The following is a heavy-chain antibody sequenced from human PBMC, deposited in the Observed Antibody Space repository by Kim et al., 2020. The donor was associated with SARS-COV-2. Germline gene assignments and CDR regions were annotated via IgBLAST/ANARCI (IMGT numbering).Heavy chain of an antibody. CDR3: ASCSSTSCYKDVFTKHHYGMDV. Sequence: SVKVSCKASGGTFSSYAISWVRQAPGQGLEWMGGIIPIFGTANYAQKFQGRVTITADESTSTAYMELSSLRSEDTAVYYCASCSSTSCYKDVFTKHHYGMDVWGQGTTVTVSS. CDR1: GGTFSSYA. D-gene: IGHD2-2*02. CDR2: IIPIFGTA. J-gene: IGHJ6*02. V-gene: IGHV1-69*13.